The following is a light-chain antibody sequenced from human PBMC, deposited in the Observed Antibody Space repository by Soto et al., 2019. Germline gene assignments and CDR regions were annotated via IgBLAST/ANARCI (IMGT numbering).Light chain of an antibody. Sequence: QSVLTQPASVSGSPGQSITMSCTGTSSDIGAYNYVSWYQQHPGKAPQFIIYEVSHRPSGVSLRFSGSKSGNTASLTISGLQTDDEADYYCSSYTTSSTLVFGGGTKLTVL. V-gene: IGLV2-14*01. CDR2: EVS. CDR3: SSYTTSSTLV. CDR1: SSDIGAYNY. J-gene: IGLJ3*02.